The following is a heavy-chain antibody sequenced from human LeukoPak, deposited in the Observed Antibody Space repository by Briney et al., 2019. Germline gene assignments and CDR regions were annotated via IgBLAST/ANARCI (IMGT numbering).Heavy chain of an antibody. V-gene: IGHV1-3*01. CDR3: AREVRTWFDP. Sequence: ASVKVSCKASGYTFTSYAMHWVRQAPGQRLEWMGWINAGNGNTKYSQKFQGRVTITADESTSTAYMELSSLRSEDTAVYYCAREVRTWFDPWGQGTLVTVSS. CDR2: INAGNGNT. D-gene: IGHD1/OR15-1a*01. CDR1: GYTFTSYA. J-gene: IGHJ5*02.